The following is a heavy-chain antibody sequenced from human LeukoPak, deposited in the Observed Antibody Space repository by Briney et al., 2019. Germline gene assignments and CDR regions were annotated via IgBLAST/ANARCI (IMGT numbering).Heavy chain of an antibody. CDR2: ISYDGSYK. Sequence: GGSLRLSCAASGFTFSDYYMHWIRQAPGKGLEWVSVISYDGSYKYYADSVKGRFTISRDNSKNTLYLQMNSLRAEDTAVYYCANSRGYNYGNDAFDIWGQGTMVTVSS. D-gene: IGHD5-18*01. CDR3: ANSRGYNYGNDAFDI. V-gene: IGHV3-30*18. J-gene: IGHJ3*02. CDR1: GFTFSDYY.